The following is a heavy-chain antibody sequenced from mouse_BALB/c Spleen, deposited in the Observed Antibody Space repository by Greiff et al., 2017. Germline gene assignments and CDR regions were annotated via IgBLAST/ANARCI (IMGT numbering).Heavy chain of an antibody. D-gene: IGHD2-4*01. Sequence: EVKVVESGGGLVKPGGSLKLSCAASGFTFSSYAMSWVRQTPEKRLEWVASISSGGSTYYPDSVKGRFTISRDNARNILYLQMSSLRSEDTAMYYCARGQDTMITREGDYFDYWGQGTTLTVSS. CDR2: ISSGGST. CDR1: GFTFSSYA. J-gene: IGHJ2*01. V-gene: IGHV5-6-5*01. CDR3: ARGQDTMITREGDYFDY.